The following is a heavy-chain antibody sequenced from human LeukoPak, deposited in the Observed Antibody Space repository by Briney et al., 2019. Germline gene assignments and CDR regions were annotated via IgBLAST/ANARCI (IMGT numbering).Heavy chain of an antibody. CDR1: GVSISSYY. V-gene: IGHV4-59*12. J-gene: IGHJ4*02. CDR2: IYYSGST. D-gene: IGHD5-12*01. CDR3: ARGLVATKRFDY. Sequence: PSETLSLTCTVSGVSISSYYWSWIRQPPGKGLEWIGYIYYSGSTNYNPSLKSRVTISVDTSKNQFSLKLSSVTAADTAVYYCARGLVATKRFDYWGQGTLVTVSS.